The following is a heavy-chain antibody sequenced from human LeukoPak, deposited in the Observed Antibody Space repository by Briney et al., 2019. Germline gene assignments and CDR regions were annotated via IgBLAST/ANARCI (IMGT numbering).Heavy chain of an antibody. V-gene: IGHV4-34*01. D-gene: IGHD5-12*01. CDR2: INHSGST. J-gene: IGHJ4*02. Sequence: PSETLSLTCAVYGGSFSGYYWSWIRQPPEKGLEWIGEINHSGSTNYNPSLKSRVTISVDTSKNQFSLKLSSVTAADTAVYYCALLFVYSGYGTFDYWGQGTLVAVSS. CDR3: ALLFVYSGYGTFDY. CDR1: GGSFSGYY.